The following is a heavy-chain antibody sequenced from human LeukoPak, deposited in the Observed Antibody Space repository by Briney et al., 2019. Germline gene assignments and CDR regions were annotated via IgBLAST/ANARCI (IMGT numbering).Heavy chain of an antibody. V-gene: IGHV3-21*01. CDR2: ISSSSSYI. CDR1: GFTFSSYS. CDR3: ARASVVSDAFDI. D-gene: IGHD2-21*01. Sequence: GGSLRLSCAASGFTFSSYSMNWVRQAPGKGLEWVSSISSSSSYIYYADSVKGRFTISRDNAQNSLYLQMNSLRAEDTAMYYCARASVVSDAFDIWGQGTMVTVSS. J-gene: IGHJ3*02.